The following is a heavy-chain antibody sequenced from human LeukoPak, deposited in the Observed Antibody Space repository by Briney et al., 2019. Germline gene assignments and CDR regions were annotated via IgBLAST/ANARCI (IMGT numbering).Heavy chain of an antibody. V-gene: IGHV4-59*01. D-gene: IGHD2-21*02. Sequence: SEALSLTCSVSGGSINNYYWSWIRQPPGKGLEWIGHIFYSGSTNYNPSLKSRVTISLVMSKNQISLKLSSVTTADTAMYYCARTDDAFHIWGHGTTVTVSS. CDR2: IFYSGST. CDR1: GGSINNYY. J-gene: IGHJ3*02. CDR3: ARTDDAFHI.